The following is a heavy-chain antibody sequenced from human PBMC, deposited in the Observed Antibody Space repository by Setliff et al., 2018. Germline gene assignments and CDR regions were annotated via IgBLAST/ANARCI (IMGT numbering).Heavy chain of an antibody. CDR1: GGSISSSSYY. V-gene: IGHV4-39*07. CDR3: AGVATAILDAFDI. J-gene: IGHJ3*02. Sequence: PSETLSLTCTVSGGSISSSSYYWGWIRQPPGKGLEWIGSIYYSGSTYYNPSLKSRVSISIDTSKNQFSLNLSSVTAADTAVYYCAGVATAILDAFDIWGQGTMVTVSS. CDR2: IYYSGST. D-gene: IGHD5-18*01.